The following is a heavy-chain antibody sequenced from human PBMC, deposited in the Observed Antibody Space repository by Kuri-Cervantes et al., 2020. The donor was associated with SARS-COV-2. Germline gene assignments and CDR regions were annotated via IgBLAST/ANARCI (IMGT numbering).Heavy chain of an antibody. CDR1: GGSISSSSYY. J-gene: IGHJ6*02. CDR3: ARHPRNSGMDV. Sequence: GSLRLSCTVSGGSISSSSYYWAWIRQPPGKGPEWIGSVYYDGSTYYTPSLKSRVTISVDTSKTQFSLKVSSVTAADTAVYYCARHPRNSGMDVWGQGTTVTVSS. CDR2: VYYDGST. V-gene: IGHV4-39*01.